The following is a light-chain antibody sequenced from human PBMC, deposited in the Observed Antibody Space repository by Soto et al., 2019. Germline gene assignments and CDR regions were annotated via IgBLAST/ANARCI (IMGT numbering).Light chain of an antibody. CDR1: SGYSNYK. CDR2: VGIGGIVG. Sequence: QLVLTQPPSASASLGASVTLTCTLSSGYSNYKVDWFQQRPGKGPRFVMRVGIGGIVGSKGDGIPDRFSVLGSGLNRYLTIKNIQEEDESDYHCGADHGSGSNFAYVFGTGTKLTVL. V-gene: IGLV9-49*01. J-gene: IGLJ1*01. CDR3: GADHGSGSNFAYV.